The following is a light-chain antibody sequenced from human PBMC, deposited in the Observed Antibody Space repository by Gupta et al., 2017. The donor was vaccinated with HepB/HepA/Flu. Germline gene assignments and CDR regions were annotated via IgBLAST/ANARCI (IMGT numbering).Light chain of an antibody. Sequence: QSPSSLSASVVDRVTITCRASQDISDYLAWYQLKPGKAPKLLIYAAYVLQSGVPSRFSGSGSGTEFTLTISSLQPEDVATYYCQKYNGAPPPYAFGQGTKLQIK. CDR3: QKYNGAPPPYA. CDR1: QDISDY. J-gene: IGKJ2*01. CDR2: AAY. V-gene: IGKV1-27*01.